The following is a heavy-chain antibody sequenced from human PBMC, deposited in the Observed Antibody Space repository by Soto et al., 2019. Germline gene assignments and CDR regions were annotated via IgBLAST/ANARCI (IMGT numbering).Heavy chain of an antibody. CDR2: VSGSGGST. D-gene: IGHD1-20*01. V-gene: IGHV3-23*01. CDR3: AKLTDYNWNDY. CDR1: GFTFSSYA. Sequence: EVQLLESGGGLAQPGGSLRLSCAASGFTFSSYAMSWVREAPGKGLEWISAVSGSGGSTYYADSVKGRFTISRDNSKDTLYLQMNNLRAEDTAVYNCAKLTDYNWNDYWGQGTLVTVSS. J-gene: IGHJ4*02.